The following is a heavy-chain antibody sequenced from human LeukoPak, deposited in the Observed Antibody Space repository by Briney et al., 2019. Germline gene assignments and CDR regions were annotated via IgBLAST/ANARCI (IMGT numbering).Heavy chain of an antibody. CDR2: IWYDGSNK. Sequence: GGSLRLSCAVSGFTFSSYGMHWVRQAPGKGLEWVALIWYDGSNKYYAESVKGRFTISRDNLKNMVYLQMSSLRAEDTAVYYCARDWKYGAARRNTYYYYGMDVWGQGTTVTVSS. J-gene: IGHJ6*02. V-gene: IGHV3-33*08. D-gene: IGHD6-6*01. CDR1: GFTFSSYG. CDR3: ARDWKYGAARRNTYYYYGMDV.